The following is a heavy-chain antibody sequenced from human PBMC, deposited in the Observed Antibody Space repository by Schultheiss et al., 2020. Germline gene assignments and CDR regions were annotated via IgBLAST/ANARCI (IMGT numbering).Heavy chain of an antibody. D-gene: IGHD6-19*01. J-gene: IGHJ6*03. CDR3: ARVSDSSGWPTFYYYYYMDV. V-gene: IGHV1-2*02. Sequence: ASVKVSCKASGYTFTDYYMHWVRQAPGQGLEWMGWINPNSGGTNYAQKFQGRVTMTRDTSISTAYMELSSLRSEDTAVYYCARVSDSSGWPTFYYYYYMDVWGKGTTVTVSS. CDR1: GYTFTDYY. CDR2: INPNSGGT.